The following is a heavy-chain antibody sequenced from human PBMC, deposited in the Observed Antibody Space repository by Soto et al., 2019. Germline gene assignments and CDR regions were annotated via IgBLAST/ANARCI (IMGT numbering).Heavy chain of an antibody. CDR3: ARIRDSSCYYPSDGFDP. V-gene: IGHV4-39*01. CDR1: GGSISSSSYY. Sequence: LSLTCTVSGGSISSSSYYWGWIRQPPGKGLEWIGSIYYSGSTYYNPSLKSRVTISVDTSKNQFSLKLSSVTAADTAVYYCARIRDSSCYYPSDGFDPWGQGTLVTVSS. CDR2: IYYSGST. D-gene: IGHD3-22*01. J-gene: IGHJ5*02.